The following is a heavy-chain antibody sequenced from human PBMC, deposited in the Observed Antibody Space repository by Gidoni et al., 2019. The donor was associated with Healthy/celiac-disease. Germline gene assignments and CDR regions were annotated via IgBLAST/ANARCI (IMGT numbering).Heavy chain of an antibody. CDR2: INAGNGNT. V-gene: IGHV1-3*01. J-gene: IGHJ6*03. D-gene: IGHD2-2*01. Sequence: QVQLVQSGAEVKKPGASVKVSCKASGYTFTSYAMHWVRQAPGQRLEWMGWINAGNGNTKYSQKFQGRVTITRDTSASTAYMELSSLRSEDTAVYYCASSPVVPAAMGSWYYYYYMDVWGKGTTVTVSS. CDR3: ASSPVVPAAMGSWYYYYYMDV. CDR1: GYTFTSYA.